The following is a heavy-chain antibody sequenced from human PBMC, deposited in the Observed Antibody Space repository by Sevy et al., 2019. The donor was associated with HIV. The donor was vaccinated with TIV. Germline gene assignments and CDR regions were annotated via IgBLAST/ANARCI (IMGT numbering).Heavy chain of an antibody. Sequence: GGSLRLSCTASGFTFSNYDMNWVRQAPGKGLEWVSYISGSSSSIYYADPVKGRFTISRDNAKNSLYLQMNSLRDEDTALYYCARDPYDSTGYYFQAYYFDYWGQGTLVTVSS. CDR2: ISGSSSSI. CDR1: GFTFSNYD. V-gene: IGHV3-48*02. J-gene: IGHJ4*02. D-gene: IGHD3-22*01. CDR3: ARDPYDSTGYYFQAYYFDY.